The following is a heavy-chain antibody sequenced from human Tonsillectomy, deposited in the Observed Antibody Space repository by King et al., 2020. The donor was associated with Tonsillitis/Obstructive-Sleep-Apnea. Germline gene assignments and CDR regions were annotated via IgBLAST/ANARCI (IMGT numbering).Heavy chain of an antibody. J-gene: IGHJ4*02. CDR1: GFSLNTSGVG. CDR2: IYWDDDN. CDR3: AHADCTSASCYAVYFDF. Sequence: TLKESGPTLVKPRQTLTLTCTFSGFSLNTSGVGVGWIRQPPGKALEWLALIYWDDDNRYSPSLKSRLTITKDTSKNQVVLTMTNMDPMDTATYYCAHADCTSASCYAVYFDFWGQGTLVTVSS. V-gene: IGHV2-5*02. D-gene: IGHD2-2*01.